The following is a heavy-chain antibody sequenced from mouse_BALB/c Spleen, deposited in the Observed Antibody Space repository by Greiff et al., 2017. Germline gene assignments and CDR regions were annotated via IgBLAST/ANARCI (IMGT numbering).Heavy chain of an antibody. V-gene: IGHV2-9*02. CDR1: GFSLTSYG. J-gene: IGHJ4*01. CDR2: IWAGGST. Sequence: VQVVESGPGLVAPSQSLSITCTVSGFSLTSYGVHWVRQPPGKGLEWLGVIWAGGSTNYNSALMSRLSISKDNSKSQVFLKMNSLQTDDTAMYYCARDRYGSTYAMDYWGQGTSVTVSS. D-gene: IGHD1-1*01. CDR3: ARDRYGSTYAMDY.